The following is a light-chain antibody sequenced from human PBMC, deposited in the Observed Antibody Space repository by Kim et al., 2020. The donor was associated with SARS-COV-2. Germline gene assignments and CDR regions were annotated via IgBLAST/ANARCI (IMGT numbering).Light chain of an antibody. CDR3: QSADSSGTYE. CDR1: ALTKQY. CDR2: KDS. V-gene: IGLV3-25*03. Sequence: VSPGQTARITCSGDALTKQYAYWYQPKPGQAPVLVIYKDSERPSGIPERFSGSSSGTTVTLTISGVQAEDEADYYCQSADSSGTYEFGGGTQLTVL. J-gene: IGLJ3*02.